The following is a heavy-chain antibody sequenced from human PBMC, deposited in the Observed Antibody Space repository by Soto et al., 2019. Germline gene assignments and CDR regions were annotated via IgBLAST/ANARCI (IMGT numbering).Heavy chain of an antibody. Sequence: LRLSCAASGFILSDYTMHWVRQAPGKGLEWAAGISYDGGNKYYPDSAKGRFTISRDNSKNTVYLQMNSLRAEDTAVYYCARGRQLWSTFDSWGHGTLVTVSS. CDR3: ARGRQLWSTFDS. V-gene: IGHV3-30-3*01. J-gene: IGHJ4*01. CDR2: ISYDGGNK. D-gene: IGHD5-18*01. CDR1: GFILSDYT.